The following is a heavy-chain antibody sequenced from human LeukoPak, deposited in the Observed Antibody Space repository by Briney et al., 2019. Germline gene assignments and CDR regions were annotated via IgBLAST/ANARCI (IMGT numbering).Heavy chain of an antibody. CDR1: GDSVSGDSAT. Sequence: SQTLSLTCAISGDSVSGDSATWNWIRQSPSRGLEWLGRTYYRPQWYDDYAVSVKSRMTINPDTSKNQFSLQLNSVTPEDTAVYYCASKRGDDIYWGQGTLVTVSS. CDR3: ASKRGDDIY. CDR2: TYYRPQWYD. J-gene: IGHJ4*02. V-gene: IGHV6-1*01. D-gene: IGHD2-21*01.